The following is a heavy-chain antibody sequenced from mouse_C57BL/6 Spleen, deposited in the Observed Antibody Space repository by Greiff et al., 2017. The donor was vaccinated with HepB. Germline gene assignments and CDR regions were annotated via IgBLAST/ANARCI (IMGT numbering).Heavy chain of an antibody. D-gene: IGHD1-1*01. CDR1: GYTFTSYW. CDR3: ARGVVTTVARYYVDY. J-gene: IGHJ2*01. V-gene: IGHV1-53*01. CDR2: INPSNGGT. Sequence: QVQLQQPGTELVKPGASVKLSCKASGYTFTSYWMHWVKQRPGQGLEWIGNINPSNGGTNYNEKFKSKATLTVDKSSSTAYMQLSSLTSEDSAVYYCARGVVTTVARYYVDYWGQGTTLTVSS.